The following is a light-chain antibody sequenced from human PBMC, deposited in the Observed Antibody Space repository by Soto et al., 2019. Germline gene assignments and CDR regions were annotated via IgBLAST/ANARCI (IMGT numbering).Light chain of an antibody. CDR2: GAS. CDR3: QQYGSSPKT. V-gene: IGKV3-20*01. Sequence: EIVLTQSPGTLSLSPGERATLSCRASQSVSSSYLAWYQQKPGQAPRLLIYGASSRDTGIPDRFSGSGSGIDFTITISRLDPEDFAVYYCQQYGSSPKTFGQGTKVEIK. J-gene: IGKJ1*01. CDR1: QSVSSSY.